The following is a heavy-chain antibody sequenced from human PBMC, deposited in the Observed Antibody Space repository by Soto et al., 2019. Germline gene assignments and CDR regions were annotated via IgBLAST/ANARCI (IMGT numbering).Heavy chain of an antibody. D-gene: IGHD6-13*01. CDR3: VTSIPTSSWSGFAS. Sequence: PGWSLTLSCAVSGFSFNDHYMDWVRQAPGKRLDWVGRMRNDVYSYTKLYAQSLEGRFTLRRDESRDVLYLQMNGLKTEDTAIYYCVTSIPTSSWSGFASWGRGTLVTVSS. CDR2: MRNDVYSYTK. J-gene: IGHJ4*02. CDR1: GFSFNDHY. V-gene: IGHV3-72*01.